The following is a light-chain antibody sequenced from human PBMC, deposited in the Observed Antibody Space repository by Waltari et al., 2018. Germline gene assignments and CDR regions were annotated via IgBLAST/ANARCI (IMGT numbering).Light chain of an antibody. Sequence: DIQITQSPSTLSASVGDRVTVTCRASQTIVTWLAWYQQKPGTAPKLLIYEASYLESGVPSRFNGSVSGTEFTLTISSLQPEDCATYYCQQYTTYPLTFGGGTRVEI. J-gene: IGKJ4*01. V-gene: IGKV1-5*01. CDR2: EAS. CDR1: QTIVTW. CDR3: QQYTTYPLT.